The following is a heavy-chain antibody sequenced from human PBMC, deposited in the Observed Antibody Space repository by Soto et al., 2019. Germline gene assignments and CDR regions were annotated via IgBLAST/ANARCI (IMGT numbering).Heavy chain of an antibody. CDR2: ISTYNGDT. CDR1: GYTFSTSG. D-gene: IGHD2-15*01. J-gene: IGHJ6*02. CDR3: ARAWAAPYYYYRMDF. Sequence: ASVKDSCKPSGYTFSTSGMSWLRQPPGQGLEWMGWISTYNGDTNDAPKFQDRVTMTSDTSTSTVYMELRSLRSDDTAVYYCARAWAAPYYYYRMDFWGQGTRVTASS. V-gene: IGHV1-18*01.